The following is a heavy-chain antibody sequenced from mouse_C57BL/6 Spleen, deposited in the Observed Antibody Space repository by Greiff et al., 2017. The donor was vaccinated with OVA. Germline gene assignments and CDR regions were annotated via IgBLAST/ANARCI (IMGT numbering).Heavy chain of an antibody. J-gene: IGHJ4*01. CDR3: ARRGVVDWNYAMDY. CDR2: IDPSDSYT. V-gene: IGHV1-69*01. CDR1: GYTFTSYW. D-gene: IGHD1-1*01. Sequence: QVQLQQPGAELVMPGASVKLSCKASGYTFTSYWMHWVKQRPGQGLEWIGEIDPSDSYTNYNQKFKGKSTLTVDKSSSTAYMQLSSLTSEDSAVYYCARRGVVDWNYAMDYWGQGTSVTVAS.